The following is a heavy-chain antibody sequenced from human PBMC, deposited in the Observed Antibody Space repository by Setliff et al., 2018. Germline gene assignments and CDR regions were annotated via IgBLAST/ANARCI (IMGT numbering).Heavy chain of an antibody. Sequence: PGGSLRLSCAASGFTFSSFWMSWVRQSPGKGLEWVANINQDGSGKYYVDSVKGRFTSSRDNAKNSLSLQMNGLRAEDTAVYYCARIGYNGWNFDYWGQGTLVTVSS. CDR3: ARIGYNGWNFDY. D-gene: IGHD1-26*01. J-gene: IGHJ4*02. CDR1: GFTFSSFW. V-gene: IGHV3-7*01. CDR2: INQDGSGK.